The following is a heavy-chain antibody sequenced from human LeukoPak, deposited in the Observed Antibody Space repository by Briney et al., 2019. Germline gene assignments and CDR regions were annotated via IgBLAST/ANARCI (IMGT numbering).Heavy chain of an antibody. J-gene: IGHJ4*02. V-gene: IGHV3-20*04. CDR2: INWNGGST. Sequence: PGRSLRLSCAASGFTFDDYGMSWVRQAPGKGLEWVSGINWNGGSTGYADSVKGRFTISRDNAKNSLYLQMNSLRAEDTALYYCARVSGLGSYYDSSGYPDYWGQGTLVTVSS. CDR3: ARVSGLGSYYDSSGYPDY. CDR1: GFTFDDYG. D-gene: IGHD3-22*01.